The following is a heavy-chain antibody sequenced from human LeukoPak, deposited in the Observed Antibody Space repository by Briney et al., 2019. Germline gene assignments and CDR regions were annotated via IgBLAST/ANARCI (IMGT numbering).Heavy chain of an antibody. V-gene: IGHV1-8*01. CDR3: ARGKESGIEVAGR. J-gene: IGHJ4*02. Sequence: ASVKVSCKASGYTFTNYGINWVRQAPGQGLEWMAWMNPYNGNTGFAQKFQDRVTLTRNTSISTAYMELRGLRFEDTAVYYCARGKESGIEVAGRWGQGTLVTVSS. D-gene: IGHD6-19*01. CDR2: MNPYNGNT. CDR1: GYTFTNYG.